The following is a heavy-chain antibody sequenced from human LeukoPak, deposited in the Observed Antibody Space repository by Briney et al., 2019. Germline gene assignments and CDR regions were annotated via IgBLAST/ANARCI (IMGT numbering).Heavy chain of an antibody. D-gene: IGHD3-22*01. Sequence: SETLSLTCAVYGGSFSGYYWSWIRQPPGKGLEWIGEINHSGSTNYNPSLKSRVTISVDTSKNQFSLKLSSVTAADTAVYYCARYPAYDSSGYYYYFDYWGQGTLVTVSS. CDR2: INHSGST. J-gene: IGHJ4*02. V-gene: IGHV4-34*01. CDR3: ARYPAYDSSGYYYYFDY. CDR1: GGSFSGYY.